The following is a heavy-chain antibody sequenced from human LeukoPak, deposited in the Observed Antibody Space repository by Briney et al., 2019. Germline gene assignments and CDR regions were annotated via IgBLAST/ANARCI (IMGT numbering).Heavy chain of an antibody. CDR3: ATRLVEQWLVLSLHY. CDR1: GYTLTELS. D-gene: IGHD6-19*01. Sequence: ASVKVSCKVSGYTLTELSMHWVRQAPGKGLEWMGGFDPEDGETIYAQKFQGRVTMTEDTSTDTAYMELSSLRSEDTAVYYCATRLVEQWLVLSLHYWGQGTLVTASS. J-gene: IGHJ4*02. CDR2: FDPEDGET. V-gene: IGHV1-24*01.